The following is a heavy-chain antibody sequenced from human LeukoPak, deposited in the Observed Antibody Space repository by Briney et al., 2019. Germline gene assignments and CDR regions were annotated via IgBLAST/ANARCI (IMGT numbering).Heavy chain of an antibody. CDR3: AGRGCSDGVCHFDY. J-gene: IGHJ4*02. V-gene: IGHV3-21*01. D-gene: IGHD2-8*01. CDR2: VGSGSSYT. CDR1: GFTFSRYS. Sequence: GGSLRLSCAASGFTFSRYSMNWVRQAPGKGLEWVASVGSGSSYTYYSDSVKGRFTISRDNDKNSLYLQMNSLRVEDTAVYYCAGRGCSDGVCHFDYWGQGTLVTVSS.